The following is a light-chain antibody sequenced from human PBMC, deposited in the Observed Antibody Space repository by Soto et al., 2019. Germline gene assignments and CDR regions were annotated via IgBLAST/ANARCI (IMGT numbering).Light chain of an antibody. V-gene: IGLV7-46*01. CDR1: TGAVTSGNW. CDR3: SFSYNGLVV. J-gene: IGLJ2*01. CDR2: DTS. Sequence: QAVVTQEPSLTMSPGGTVTLTCGSSTGAVTSGNWRYWFQQKPGQAPKTMIYDTSNKLSWTPARFSGSLLGGKAALTLSGAQPEAEAEYYCSFSYNGLVVFGGGTKVTVL.